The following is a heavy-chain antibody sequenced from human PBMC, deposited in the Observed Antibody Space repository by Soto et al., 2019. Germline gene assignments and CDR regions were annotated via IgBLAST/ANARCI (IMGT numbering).Heavy chain of an antibody. D-gene: IGHD2-21*02. V-gene: IGHV1-3*01. Sequence: ASVKVSCKASGYTFTRYAMHWVRHAPGQRPEWMGWINPGNGDTKYSEKLQGRVTFTRDTSATTIYMELSSLRSEDTALYYCARNSYISGDDDSYYFDYWGQGAPVTVSS. CDR2: INPGNGDT. CDR1: GYTFTRYA. CDR3: ARNSYISGDDDSYYFDY. J-gene: IGHJ4*02.